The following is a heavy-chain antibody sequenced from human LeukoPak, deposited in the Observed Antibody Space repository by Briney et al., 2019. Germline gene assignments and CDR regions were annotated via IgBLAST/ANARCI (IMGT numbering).Heavy chain of an antibody. Sequence: GGSLRLSRAASGFTFDDYTMHWVRQPPGKGLEWISLITWDGGTTYYADSVRGRFTISRDNSKNSLFLRMNSLRPEDTALYYCARDRTAEAGNDYYMGVWGNGTTVIVSS. CDR1: GFTFDDYT. D-gene: IGHD6-13*01. CDR3: ARDRTAEAGNDYYMGV. J-gene: IGHJ6*03. CDR2: ITWDGGTT. V-gene: IGHV3-43*01.